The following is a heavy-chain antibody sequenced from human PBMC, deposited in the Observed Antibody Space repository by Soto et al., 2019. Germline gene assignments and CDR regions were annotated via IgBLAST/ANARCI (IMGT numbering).Heavy chain of an antibody. V-gene: IGHV3-13*01. D-gene: IGHD6-19*01. J-gene: IGHJ3*02. Sequence: GESLKISCAASGFTFSSYDMHWVRQATGKGLEWVSAIGTAGDTYYPGSVKGRFTISRENAKNSLYLQMNSLRAGDTAVYYCARAGRSVPGDRNAFDIWGQGTMVTVSS. CDR3: ARAGRSVPGDRNAFDI. CDR2: IGTAGDT. CDR1: GFTFSSYD.